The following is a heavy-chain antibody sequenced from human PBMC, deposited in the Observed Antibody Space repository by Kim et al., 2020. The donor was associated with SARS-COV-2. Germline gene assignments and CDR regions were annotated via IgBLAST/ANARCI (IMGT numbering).Heavy chain of an antibody. Sequence: SETLSLTCTVSGASISSGDYYWSWIRQHPVRGLECIAYIYHSGGSYYNPSVKSRASISVDTSSNQFSLRLTSVTAADTATYYCARGAAAGRGMWFDPWGQGPLVTVSS. D-gene: IGHD6-13*01. CDR3: ARGAAAGRGMWFDP. J-gene: IGHJ5*02. V-gene: IGHV4-31*03. CDR2: IYHSGGS. CDR1: GASISSGDYY.